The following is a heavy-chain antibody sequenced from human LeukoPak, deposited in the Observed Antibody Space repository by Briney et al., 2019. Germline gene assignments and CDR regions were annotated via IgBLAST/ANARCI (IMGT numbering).Heavy chain of an antibody. CDR2: ISSSGSTI. CDR1: GFTFSDYY. CDR3: ARERGYCSSTSCYLTADY. Sequence: GGSLRLSCAASGFTFSDYYMSWIRQAPGKGLEWVSYISSSGSTIYYADSVKGRFKISRDKAKNSLYLQMNSLRAEDTAVYYCARERGYCSSTSCYLTADYWGQGTLVTVSS. D-gene: IGHD2-2*01. J-gene: IGHJ4*02. V-gene: IGHV3-11*04.